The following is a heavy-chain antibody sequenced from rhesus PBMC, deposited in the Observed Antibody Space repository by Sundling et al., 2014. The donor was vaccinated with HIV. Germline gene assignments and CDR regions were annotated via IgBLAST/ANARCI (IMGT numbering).Heavy chain of an antibody. CDR2: ITYSGST. CDR1: GGSISDIYY. CDR3: ARDLNESWRYIVYGLES. D-gene: IGHD1-1-1*01. J-gene: IGHJ6*01. Sequence: QVHLQESGPGLVKPSETLSLTCAVSGGSISDIYYWNWIRQPPGKGLEWIGYITYSGSTTYNPSLKNRVTISRDTSKNQFSLQVTSVTAADTAVYYCARDLNESWRYIVYGLESWGQGVIVTVSS. V-gene: IGHV4-122*02.